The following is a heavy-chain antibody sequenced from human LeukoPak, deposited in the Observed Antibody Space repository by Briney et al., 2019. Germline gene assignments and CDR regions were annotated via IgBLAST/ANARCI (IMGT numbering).Heavy chain of an antibody. Sequence: GGSLTLSCTVSGFTFSSYWMTWVRQVPGKGLQWVANINQDGREKYYMDSMKGRLNISRDNTENSVFLQLTSLRPEDTGIYFCAKGRDYGDFWGQGTLVAVSS. CDR2: INQDGREK. J-gene: IGHJ4*02. CDR3: AKGRDYGDF. V-gene: IGHV3-7*01. CDR1: GFTFSSYW.